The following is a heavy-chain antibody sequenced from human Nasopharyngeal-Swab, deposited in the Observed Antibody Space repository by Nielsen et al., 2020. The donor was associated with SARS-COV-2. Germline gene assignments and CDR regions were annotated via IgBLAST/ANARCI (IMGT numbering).Heavy chain of an antibody. D-gene: IGHD6-13*01. V-gene: IGHV4-31*03. Sequence: LRLSCTVSGGSISSGGYYWCWIRQHPGKGLEWIGYIYYSGSTYYNPSLKSRVTISVDTSKNQFSLKLSSVTAADTAVYYCARLNGIAAAGTGWFDPWGQGTLVTVSS. CDR1: GGSISSGGYY. CDR3: ARLNGIAAAGTGWFDP. CDR2: IYYSGST. J-gene: IGHJ5*02.